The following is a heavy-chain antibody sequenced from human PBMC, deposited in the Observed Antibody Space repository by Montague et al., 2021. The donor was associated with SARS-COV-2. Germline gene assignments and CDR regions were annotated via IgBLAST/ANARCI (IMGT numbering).Heavy chain of an antibody. CDR1: GGSVSSGSYD. CDR2: IYYSGST. D-gene: IGHD3-9*01. Sequence: SETLSLTCTVAGGSVSSGSYDWSWIRQPPGKGLEWIGYIYYSGSTNYNPSLKSRVTISVDTSKNQFSLKLSSVTAADTAVYYCARDGVLRYFDWLGDRYGMDVWGQGTTVTVSS. V-gene: IGHV4-61*01. CDR3: ARDGVLRYFDWLGDRYGMDV. J-gene: IGHJ6*02.